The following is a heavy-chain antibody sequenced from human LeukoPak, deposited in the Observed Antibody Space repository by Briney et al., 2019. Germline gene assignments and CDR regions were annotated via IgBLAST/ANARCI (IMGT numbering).Heavy chain of an antibody. CDR3: ARLQPLVIPAAKLGFDY. CDR2: VSGSGANT. D-gene: IGHD2-2*01. V-gene: IGHV3-23*01. CDR1: GFTFSNYG. J-gene: IGHJ4*02. Sequence: GGSLRLSCAASGFTFSNYGMGWVRQTPGKGLEWLSCVSGSGANTYYADSVKGRFTISRDNARDTIYLQMNSLRTVDTAVYYCARLQPLVIPAAKLGFDYWGQGTLVTVSS.